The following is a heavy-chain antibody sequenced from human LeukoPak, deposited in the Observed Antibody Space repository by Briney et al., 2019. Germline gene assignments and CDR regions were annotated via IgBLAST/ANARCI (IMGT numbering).Heavy chain of an antibody. CDR1: GFTFGDYA. Sequence: GGSLRLSCTASGFTFGDYAMSSVRQAPGKGLELVGFIRSKAYGGTTEYAASVKGRFTISRDDSKSIAYLQMHSLKTEDTAVYYCKSFAYYGSGSYYNLFDYWGQGTLVTVSS. V-gene: IGHV3-49*04. CDR3: KSFAYYGSGSYYNLFDY. D-gene: IGHD3-10*01. J-gene: IGHJ4*02. CDR2: IRSKAYGGTT.